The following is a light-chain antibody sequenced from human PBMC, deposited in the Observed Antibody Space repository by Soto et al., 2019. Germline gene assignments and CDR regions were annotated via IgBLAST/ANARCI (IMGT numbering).Light chain of an antibody. Sequence: DIQMTQSPSTLSASIGDRVTITCRASQSISNWLAWYQQKPGQAPKLLIYEASNLQRGVPSRFSGSGSGTEFTLTISSLQPDDFATFYCQQYNTYSRTFGQGTKVEI. CDR1: QSISNW. J-gene: IGKJ1*01. V-gene: IGKV1-5*03. CDR3: QQYNTYSRT. CDR2: EAS.